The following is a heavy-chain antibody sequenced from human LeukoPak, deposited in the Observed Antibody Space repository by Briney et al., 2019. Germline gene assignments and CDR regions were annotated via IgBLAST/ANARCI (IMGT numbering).Heavy chain of an antibody. CDR2: IDGPTFRR. CDR3: RTWVGGHFDF. V-gene: IGHV3-23*01. Sequence: GQSLRLSCAASGCTFSNYAMHWVRQAPRKGLEWVSTIDGPTFRRHYADSVMGRFTISRDNSKNTLYLQMNSLRAEATAAYFCRTWVGGHFDFWGQGTLVTVSS. J-gene: IGHJ4*02. CDR1: GCTFSNYA. D-gene: IGHD1-26*01.